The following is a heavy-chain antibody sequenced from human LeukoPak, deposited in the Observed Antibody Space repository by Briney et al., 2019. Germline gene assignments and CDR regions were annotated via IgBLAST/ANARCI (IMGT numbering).Heavy chain of an antibody. J-gene: IGHJ4*02. D-gene: IGHD6-25*01. Sequence: GGSLRLSCAASGFTFSSYSMNWVRQAPGKGLEWVSDISGSGGNTYYADSVKGRFTISRDNSKNTLYLQMNSLRAEDTAVYYWGKKGYSRGWKKPFDYGAQGPLVTVPS. V-gene: IGHV3-23*01. CDR3: GKKGYSRGWKKPFDY. CDR2: ISGSGGNT. CDR1: GFTFSSYS.